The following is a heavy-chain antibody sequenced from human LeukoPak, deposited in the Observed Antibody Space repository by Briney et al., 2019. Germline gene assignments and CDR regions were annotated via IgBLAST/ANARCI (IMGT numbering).Heavy chain of an antibody. Sequence: GGSLRLSCAASGFTFSSYSMNWVRQAPGKGLEWVSSISSSSSYIYYADPVKGRFTISRDNAKNSLYLQMNSLRAEDTALYYCAKDLSSGWYGADYWGQGTLVTVSS. CDR2: ISSSSSYI. D-gene: IGHD6-19*01. V-gene: IGHV3-21*04. CDR3: AKDLSSGWYGADY. J-gene: IGHJ4*02. CDR1: GFTFSSYS.